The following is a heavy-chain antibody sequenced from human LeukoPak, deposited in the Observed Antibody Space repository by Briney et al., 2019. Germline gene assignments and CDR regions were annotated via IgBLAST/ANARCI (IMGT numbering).Heavy chain of an antibody. CDR2: IKGDGSST. CDR1: GFTFNDYW. D-gene: IGHD3-10*01. Sequence: GGSLRLSCAASGFTFNDYWMHWVRQAPGKGLVWVSRIKGDGSSTTYADSVKGRFTISRDNAKNTLYLQMNSLRAEDTAVYYCARDLSYSLEYWGQGTLVTVSS. CDR3: ARDLSYSLEY. V-gene: IGHV3-74*01. J-gene: IGHJ4*02.